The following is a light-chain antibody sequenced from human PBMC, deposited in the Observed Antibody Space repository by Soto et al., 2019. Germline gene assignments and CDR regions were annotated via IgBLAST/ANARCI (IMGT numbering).Light chain of an antibody. CDR2: GAT. CDR3: QQSFITPPYT. V-gene: IGKV1-39*01. Sequence: DIQMTQSPSSRSASVGDRVTITCRASQNISIFLNWYQQRPGKAPKLLIYGATSFQSGVPSRFSGSGSGTDFTLTISDLQPEDYATYFCQQSFITPPYTFGQGTKVDIK. J-gene: IGKJ2*01. CDR1: QNISIF.